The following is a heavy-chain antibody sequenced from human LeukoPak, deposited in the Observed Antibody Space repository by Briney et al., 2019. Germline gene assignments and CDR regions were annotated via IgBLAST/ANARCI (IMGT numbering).Heavy chain of an antibody. CDR1: GFTFSPYS. Sequence: GGSLRLSCVVSGFTFSPYSMNWVRQAPGKGLEWVAYISGRTSTIYYADSVYGRFTISRDNAKNSLYLQMNSLRAEDTAVYYCAELGITMIGGVWGKGTTVTISS. D-gene: IGHD3-10*02. CDR3: AELGITMIGGV. V-gene: IGHV3-48*04. J-gene: IGHJ6*04. CDR2: ISGRTSTI.